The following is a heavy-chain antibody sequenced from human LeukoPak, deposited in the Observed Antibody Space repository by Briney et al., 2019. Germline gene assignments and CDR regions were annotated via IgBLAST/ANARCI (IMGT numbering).Heavy chain of an antibody. Sequence: PGGSLRLSCAASGFTFSNYAMPWVRQAPGKGLEWVAVISFDATKEYFAKSVKGRFTISRDNSKATLYLQMHRLRIEDTALYFCARFKVVRNTTQKNAFDIWGRGTVVAVSS. CDR2: ISFDATKE. V-gene: IGHV3-30*01. J-gene: IGHJ3*02. CDR1: GFTFSNYA. CDR3: ARFKVVRNTTQKNAFDI. D-gene: IGHD1-1*01.